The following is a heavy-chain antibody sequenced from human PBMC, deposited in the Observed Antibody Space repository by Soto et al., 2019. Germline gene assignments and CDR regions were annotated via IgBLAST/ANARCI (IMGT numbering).Heavy chain of an antibody. CDR3: ASGRYVSSSVVDY. Sequence: PSETLSLTCSVSGVSITAYYWSWIRQSPGKGLEWIGYIYFTGITTYSPSLESRVTISLDTSKNQFSLELRPVTAADTAVYYCASGRYVSSSVVDYWGQGTLVTVSS. D-gene: IGHD6-6*01. J-gene: IGHJ4*02. CDR2: IYFTGIT. CDR1: GVSITAYY. V-gene: IGHV4-4*08.